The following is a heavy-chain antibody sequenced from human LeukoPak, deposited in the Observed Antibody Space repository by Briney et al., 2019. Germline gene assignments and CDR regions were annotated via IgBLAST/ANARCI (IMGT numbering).Heavy chain of an antibody. CDR3: ASSETAMVKIDF. J-gene: IGHJ4*02. D-gene: IGHD5-18*01. CDR2: IYYSGST. V-gene: IGHV4-59*12. Sequence: SETLSLTCTVSGGSISSYYWSWIRQPPGKGLEWIGYIYYSGSTNYNPSLKSRVTISVDTSRNQFSLKLSSVTAADTAVYYCASSETAMVKIDFWGQGTLVTVSS. CDR1: GGSISSYY.